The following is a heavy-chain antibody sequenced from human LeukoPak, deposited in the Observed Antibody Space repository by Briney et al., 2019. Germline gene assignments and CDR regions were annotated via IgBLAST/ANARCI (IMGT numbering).Heavy chain of an antibody. CDR3: ARDIEPAMLLLDY. Sequence: PGGSLRLSCAASGFTFSSYWMSWVRQAPGKGLEWVANMKYDGSEKYYVDSVKGRFTISRVNAKNSLYLQMSSLMTAATAADYCARDIEPAMLLLDYWNQGTLATVSS. CDR2: MKYDGSEK. V-gene: IGHV3-7*01. CDR1: GFTFSSYW. J-gene: IGHJ4*02. D-gene: IGHD5-18*01.